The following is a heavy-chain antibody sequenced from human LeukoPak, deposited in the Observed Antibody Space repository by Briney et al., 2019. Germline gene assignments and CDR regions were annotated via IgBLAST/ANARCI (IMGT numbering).Heavy chain of an antibody. Sequence: SETLSLTCTVSGGSVSSGSYYWSWIRQPPGKGLEWIGYIYYSGSTNYNPSLKSRVTISVDTSKNQFSLKLSSVTAADTAVYYCARSIFGVVQPWDLWGRGTLVTVSS. J-gene: IGHJ2*01. CDR3: ARSIFGVVQPWDL. V-gene: IGHV4-61*01. CDR1: GGSVSSGSYY. D-gene: IGHD3-3*01. CDR2: IYYSGST.